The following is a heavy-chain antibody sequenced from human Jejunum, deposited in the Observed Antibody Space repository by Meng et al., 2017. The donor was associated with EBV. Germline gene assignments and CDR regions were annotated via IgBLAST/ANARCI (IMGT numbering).Heavy chain of an antibody. J-gene: IGHJ4*02. CDR3: VREIRGYYSAY. D-gene: IGHD3-3*01. CDR1: GFTFSGSV. CDR2: ISYDGSNE. V-gene: IGHV3-30-3*01. Sequence: VLWRVAGGGLVQAGVSLGLSFASPGFTFSGSVSQWDRQAQGKGLEWVALISYDGSNEYNADSVQGRFTISRDSSKNTLFLQMNSLRAEDTAVYYCVREIRGYYSAYWGQGALVTVSS.